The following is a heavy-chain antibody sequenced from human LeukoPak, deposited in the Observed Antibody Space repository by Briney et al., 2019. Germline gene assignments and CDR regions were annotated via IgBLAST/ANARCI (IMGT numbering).Heavy chain of an antibody. V-gene: IGHV4-61*02. J-gene: IGHJ4*02. CDR3: YVCSSTSCYRY. Sequence: SVTLSLTCTVSGGSISSGSYYWSWIRQPAGKGLGWIGRIYTSGSTNYNPSLKSRVTISVDTSKSQFSLKLSSVTAADTAVYFCYVCSSTSCYRYWGQGTLVTVSS. CDR1: GGSISSGSYY. CDR2: IYTSGST. D-gene: IGHD3-16*02.